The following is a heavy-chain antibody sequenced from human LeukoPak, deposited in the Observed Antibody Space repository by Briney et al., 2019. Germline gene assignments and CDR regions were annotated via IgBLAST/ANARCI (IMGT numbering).Heavy chain of an antibody. CDR3: ARGLMVRGVITYYYYGMDV. Sequence: SETLSLTCTVSGGSISSYYWSWIRQPPGKGLEWIGYIYYSGSTNYNPSLKSRVTISVDTSKNQFSLKLSSVTAADTAVYYCARGLMVRGVITYYYYGMDVWGQGTTVTVSS. V-gene: IGHV4-59*01. D-gene: IGHD3-10*01. J-gene: IGHJ6*02. CDR1: GGSISSYY. CDR2: IYYSGST.